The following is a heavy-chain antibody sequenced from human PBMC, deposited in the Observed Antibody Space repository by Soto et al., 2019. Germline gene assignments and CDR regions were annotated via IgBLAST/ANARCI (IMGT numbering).Heavy chain of an antibody. Sequence: GGSLRLSCAASGFTFSSYGMHWVRQAPGKGLEWVAVISYDGSNKYYADTVEGRFTISRDNSKNTLYLQMNSLRAEDTAVYYCAKGVAAPDYYYYYGMDVWGQGTMVTVSS. J-gene: IGHJ6*02. D-gene: IGHD2-15*01. CDR3: AKGVAAPDYYYYYGMDV. CDR2: ISYDGSNK. CDR1: GFTFSSYG. V-gene: IGHV3-30*18.